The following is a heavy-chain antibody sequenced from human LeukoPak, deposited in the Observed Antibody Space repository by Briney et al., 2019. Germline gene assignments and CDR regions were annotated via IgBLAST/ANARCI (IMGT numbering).Heavy chain of an antibody. V-gene: IGHV3-53*04. Sequence: GGSLRLSCAASGFAVSSTYMTRVRQAPGKGLEWVSVTYPGGTTYYADSVRGRFTVSTHNSQSTLYLQINSLRAEDTAIYYCATVLRISHAFDIWGQGTMVTVSS. CDR3: ATVLRISHAFDI. CDR1: GFAVSSTY. CDR2: TYPGGTT. J-gene: IGHJ3*02. D-gene: IGHD2-8*01.